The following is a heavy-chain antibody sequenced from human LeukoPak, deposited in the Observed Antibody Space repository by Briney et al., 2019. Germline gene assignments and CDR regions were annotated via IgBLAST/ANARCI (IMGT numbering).Heavy chain of an antibody. V-gene: IGHV4-30-4*07. CDR1: GGSISSGGYS. J-gene: IGHJ5*02. CDR2: VYYSGTT. D-gene: IGHD2-21*01. CDR3: VRHDNCGGDWCSTGRWFAP. Sequence: PSQTLSLTCAVSGGSISSGGYSWSWVRQPPGKGLEWIGYVYYSGTTKYNPSLKSRVILSLDTPQNQFFLRLNSLTVADTAVYFCVRHDNCGGDWCSTGRWFAPWGQGILVTVSS.